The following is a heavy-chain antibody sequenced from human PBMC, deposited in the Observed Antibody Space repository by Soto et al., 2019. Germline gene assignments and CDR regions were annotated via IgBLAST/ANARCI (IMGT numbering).Heavy chain of an antibody. CDR3: ATQLLYSGSYLAGYYYYGMDV. CDR1: GYTFTSYG. Sequence: SVKVSCEASGYTFTSYGISWVRQAPVQGLEWMGWISAYNGNTNYAQKLQGRVTMTTDTSTSTAYMELRSLRSEDTAVYYCATQLLYSGSYLAGYYYYGMDVWGQGTTVTVSS. V-gene: IGHV1-18*04. CDR2: ISAYNGNT. J-gene: IGHJ6*02. D-gene: IGHD1-26*01.